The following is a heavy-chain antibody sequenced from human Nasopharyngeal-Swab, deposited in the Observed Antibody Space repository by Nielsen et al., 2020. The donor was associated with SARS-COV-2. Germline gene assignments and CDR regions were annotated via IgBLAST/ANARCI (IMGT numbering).Heavy chain of an antibody. CDR3: ARGPTYYDFWSGYLVSDYYYYYGMDV. Sequence: GSLRLSCTVSGGSISSSSYYWGWIRQPPGKGLEWIGSIYYSGSTYYNPSLKSRVTISVDTSKNQFSLKLSSVTAADTAVYYCARGPTYYDFWSGYLVSDYYYYYGMDVWGQGTTVTVSS. D-gene: IGHD3-3*01. CDR2: IYYSGST. J-gene: IGHJ6*02. CDR1: GGSISSSSYY. V-gene: IGHV4-39*01.